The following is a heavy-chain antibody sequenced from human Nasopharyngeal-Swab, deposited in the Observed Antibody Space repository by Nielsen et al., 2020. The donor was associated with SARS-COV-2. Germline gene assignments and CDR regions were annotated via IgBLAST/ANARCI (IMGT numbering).Heavy chain of an antibody. CDR3: ARDGDILVVVAATLGFDF. J-gene: IGHJ4*02. D-gene: IGHD2-15*01. Sequence: SVKVSCKTSGYKFTSYFIHWVRLAPGQGLEWMGVIIPSGGSTRYAQKFQGRVSMTSDTSTNTVYMELSSLKSEDTAVYYCARDGDILVVVAATLGFDFWGQGSQVTVSS. CDR1: GYKFTSYF. V-gene: IGHV1-46*01. CDR2: IIPSGGST.